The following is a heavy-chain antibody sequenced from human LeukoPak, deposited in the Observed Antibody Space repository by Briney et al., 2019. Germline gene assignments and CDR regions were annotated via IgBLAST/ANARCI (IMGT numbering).Heavy chain of an antibody. D-gene: IGHD3-22*01. CDR2: IYYSGST. Sequence: MSSETLSLTCTVSGGSISSSSYYWGWIRQPPGKGLEWIGSIYYSGSTYYNPSLKSRVTISVDTSKNQFSLKLSSVTAADTAVYYCARINVDSSGYYSPHYFDYWGQGTLVTVSS. V-gene: IGHV4-39*07. J-gene: IGHJ4*02. CDR3: ARINVDSSGYYSPHYFDY. CDR1: GGSISSSSYY.